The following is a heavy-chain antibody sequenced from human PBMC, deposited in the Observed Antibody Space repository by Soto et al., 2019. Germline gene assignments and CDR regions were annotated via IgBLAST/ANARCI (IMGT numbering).Heavy chain of an antibody. Sequence: SETLSLTCSVSGDSINSDKYYWGWIRQPPGKGLEWIGSIYYRGNTFYNPSLQTRVTISLDKSKSQFSLKLNSVTAADSAVYFCARLEGLATISYYFDFWGQGALVTVSS. J-gene: IGHJ4*02. CDR2: IYYRGNT. V-gene: IGHV4-39*01. CDR3: ARLEGLATISYYFDF. D-gene: IGHD3-9*01. CDR1: GDSINSDKYY.